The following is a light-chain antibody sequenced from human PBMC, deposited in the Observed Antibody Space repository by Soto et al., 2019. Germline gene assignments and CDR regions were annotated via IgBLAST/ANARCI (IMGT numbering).Light chain of an antibody. CDR1: QSVRDN. V-gene: IGKV3-15*01. Sequence: EIGMTQSPATLSVSPGETATLSCRASQSVRDNLAWYQQKPGQAPRLLIYGASTRVTGIPARFSGSGSGTEFTLTISSLQSEDFAVYYCQHYNSWPPLFGPGTKVGIE. J-gene: IGKJ3*01. CDR2: GAS. CDR3: QHYNSWPPL.